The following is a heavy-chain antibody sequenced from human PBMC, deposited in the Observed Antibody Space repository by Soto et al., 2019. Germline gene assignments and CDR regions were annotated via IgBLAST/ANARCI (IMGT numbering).Heavy chain of an antibody. CDR3: ARDKIVTAMEIAGAVGFVYDY. V-gene: IGHV4-59*12. Sequence: PSETLSLTCTVSGGCISSYYWSWIRQPPGKGLEWIGYIYYSGSTNYNPSLKSRVTISVDTSKNQFSLKLSSVTAADTAVYYCARDKIVTAMEIAGAVGFVYDYWAQGTLVTVSS. J-gene: IGHJ4*02. CDR2: IYYSGST. CDR1: GGCISSYY. D-gene: IGHD5-18*01.